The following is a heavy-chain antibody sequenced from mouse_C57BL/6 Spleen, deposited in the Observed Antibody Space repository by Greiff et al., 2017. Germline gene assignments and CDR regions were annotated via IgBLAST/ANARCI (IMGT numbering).Heavy chain of an antibody. D-gene: IGHD2-5*01. CDR1: GFNIKDYY. V-gene: IGHV14-2*01. CDR3: ARHYSNDYAMDY. Sequence: EVQLPQSGAELVKPGASVKLSCTASGFNIKDYYLHWVKQRTEQGLEWIGRIDPEDGETESAPKFQGKATMTADTSSNTAYLQLSSLTSEDTAVYYCARHYSNDYAMDYWGQGTSVTVSS. J-gene: IGHJ4*01. CDR2: IDPEDGET.